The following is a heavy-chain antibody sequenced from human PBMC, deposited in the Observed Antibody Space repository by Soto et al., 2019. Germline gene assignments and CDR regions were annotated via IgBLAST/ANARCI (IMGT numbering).Heavy chain of an antibody. CDR3: ARKDKSGYFNWFDP. J-gene: IGHJ5*02. CDR1: GYKFTSYW. V-gene: IGHV5-51*01. D-gene: IGHD3-22*01. CDR2: IFPSDSDT. Sequence: GESLKISCRTSGYKFTSYWIAWVRQMPGKGLEWMGIIFPSDSDTRYSPSFQGQVTISADRSTSTVFLQWASLKASDTAVYFCARKDKSGYFNWFDPWGQGTLVTVSS.